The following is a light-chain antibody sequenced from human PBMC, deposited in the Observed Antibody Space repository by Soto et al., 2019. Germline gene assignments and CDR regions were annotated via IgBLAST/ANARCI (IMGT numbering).Light chain of an antibody. Sequence: EIVLTQSPGTLSLSPGERATLSCRASQSVSSNYLAWYQQKPGQAPRLLIYGASSRATGIPDRFSGSGSGTDFTLTISRLEPEDFAVYYCQQRSNWLLTFGGGTKVEIK. CDR1: QSVSSNY. V-gene: IGKV3D-20*02. J-gene: IGKJ4*01. CDR2: GAS. CDR3: QQRSNWLLT.